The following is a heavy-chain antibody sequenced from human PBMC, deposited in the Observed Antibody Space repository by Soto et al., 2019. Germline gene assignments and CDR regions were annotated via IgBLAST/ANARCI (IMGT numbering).Heavy chain of an antibody. CDR1: GGSFSGYY. J-gene: IGHJ5*02. Sequence: SETLSLTCAVYGGSFSGYYWSWIRQPPGKGLEWIGEINHSGSTNYNPSLKSRVTISVDTSKNQFSLKLSSVTAANTAVYYCARAGAVIVVVPAARRNWFDPWGQGTLVTVSS. D-gene: IGHD2-2*01. CDR2: INHSGST. CDR3: ARAGAVIVVVPAARRNWFDP. V-gene: IGHV4-34*01.